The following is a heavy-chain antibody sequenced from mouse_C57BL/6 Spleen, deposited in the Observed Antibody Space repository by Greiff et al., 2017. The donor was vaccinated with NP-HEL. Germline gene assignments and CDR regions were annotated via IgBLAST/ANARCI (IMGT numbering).Heavy chain of an antibody. CDR1: GFTFSDYG. D-gene: IGHD1-1*01. V-gene: IGHV5-17*01. J-gene: IGHJ4*01. Sequence: EVKLVESGGGLVKPGGSLKLSCAASGFTFSDYGMHWVRQAPEKGLEWVAYISSGSSTIYYADTVKGRFTISRDNAKNTLFLQMTSLRSEDTAMYYCARAVERYYYAMDYWGQGTSVTVSS. CDR2: ISSGSSTI. CDR3: ARAVERYYYAMDY.